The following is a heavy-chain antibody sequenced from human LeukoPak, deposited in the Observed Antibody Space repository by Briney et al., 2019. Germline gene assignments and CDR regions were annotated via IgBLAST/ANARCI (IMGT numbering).Heavy chain of an antibody. D-gene: IGHD4-17*01. V-gene: IGHV4-4*02. CDR3: AREYGDYPPRGWFDP. CDR1: GGSINSNNW. J-gene: IGHJ5*02. Sequence: SGTLSLTCAVSGGSINSNNWWSWVRQPPGKGLEWIGEIYHSGSTNYNPSLKSRVTISVDTSKNQFSLKLSSVTAADTAVYYCAREYGDYPPRGWFDPWGQGTLVTVSS. CDR2: IYHSGST.